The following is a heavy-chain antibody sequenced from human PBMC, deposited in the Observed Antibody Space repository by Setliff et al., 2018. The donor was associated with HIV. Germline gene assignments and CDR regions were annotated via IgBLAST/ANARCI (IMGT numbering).Heavy chain of an antibody. Sequence: SETLSLTCTVSGGSINNYYWSWIRQPPGKGLEWIGYIYFNGNTNFNPSLESRLTMSVDSSKNQFSLELSSVTAADTAVYYCVREVGYFDFWGRGTLVTVSS. V-gene: IGHV4-59*01. J-gene: IGHJ2*01. CDR1: GGSINNYY. CDR3: VREVGYFDF. D-gene: IGHD1-26*01. CDR2: IYFNGNT.